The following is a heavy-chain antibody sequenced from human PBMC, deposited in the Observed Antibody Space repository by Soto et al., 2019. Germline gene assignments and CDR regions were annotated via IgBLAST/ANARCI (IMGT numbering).Heavy chain of an antibody. Sequence: GGSLRLSCAASGFTFSSYSMNWVRQAPGKGLEWVSSISSSSSYIYYADSVKGRFTISRDNAKNSLYLQMNSLRAEDTAVYYCARAPYYYDRSGYWAYWGQGTLVTVSS. CDR2: ISSSSSYI. CDR3: ARAPYYYDRSGYWAY. D-gene: IGHD3-22*01. J-gene: IGHJ4*02. CDR1: GFTFSSYS. V-gene: IGHV3-21*01.